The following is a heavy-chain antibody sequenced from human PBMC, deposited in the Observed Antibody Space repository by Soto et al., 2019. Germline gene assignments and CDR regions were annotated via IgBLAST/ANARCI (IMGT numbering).Heavy chain of an antibody. CDR1: GFTFDTYA. V-gene: IGHV3-23*01. CDR2: SGSSGST. D-gene: IGHD3-3*01. Sequence: GSLSLSCVASGFTFDTYALNWVRQAPGKGLEWVSASGSSGSTYYADSVKGRFTLSRDTPKKTLYLQMNSLRVEDTAKYYCAKGFRSLEWYSLAPFDYWGQGALVTVS. CDR3: AKGFRSLEWYSLAPFDY. J-gene: IGHJ4*02.